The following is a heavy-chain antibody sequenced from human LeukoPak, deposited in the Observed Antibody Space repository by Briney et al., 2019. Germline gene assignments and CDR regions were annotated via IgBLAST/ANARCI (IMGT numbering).Heavy chain of an antibody. CDR3: ARVEVRLNDAFDI. J-gene: IGHJ3*02. V-gene: IGHV3-30*03. D-gene: IGHD1-1*01. Sequence: PGGSLRLSCAASGFTFSSYGMHWVRQAPGKGLEWVAVISYDGSNKYYADSVKGRFTISRDNSKNTLYLQMNSLRAEDTAVYYCARVEVRLNDAFDIWGQGTMVTASS. CDR1: GFTFSSYG. CDR2: ISYDGSNK.